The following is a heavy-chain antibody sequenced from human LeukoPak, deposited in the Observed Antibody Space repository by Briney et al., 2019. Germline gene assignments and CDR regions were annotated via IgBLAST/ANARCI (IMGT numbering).Heavy chain of an antibody. V-gene: IGHV4-59*01. D-gene: IGHD6-19*01. CDR1: GGSISSYY. CDR3: ARQGYKSGWYPTFDF. Sequence: SETLSLTCTVSGGSISSYYWSWIRQAPGKGLEWLGYIYYSGSTNYNPSLKSRVTISVDTSKNQFSLKLSSVTAADTAVYYCARQGYKSGWYPTFDFWGPGTQVIVSS. J-gene: IGHJ4*02. CDR2: IYYSGST.